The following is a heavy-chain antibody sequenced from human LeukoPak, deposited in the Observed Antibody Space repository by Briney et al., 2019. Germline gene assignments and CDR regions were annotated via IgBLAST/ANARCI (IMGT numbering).Heavy chain of an antibody. CDR1: GFTFSSYA. CDR2: ISANGGST. V-gene: IGHV3-23*01. D-gene: IGHD2-2*01. J-gene: IGHJ5*02. Sequence: QPGGSLRLSCAASGFTFSSYAMSWVRQAPGKGLEWVSGISANGGSTFYADSVKGRFTMSRDNSNNRLYLQMNSLRAEDTAVYYCAKSRVVVVPAALSPWGQGTLVTVSS. CDR3: AKSRVVVVPAALSP.